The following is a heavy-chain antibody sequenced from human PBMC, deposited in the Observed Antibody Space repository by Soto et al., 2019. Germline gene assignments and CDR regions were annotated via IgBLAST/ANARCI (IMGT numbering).Heavy chain of an antibody. CDR3: ARRNIVARGPDAFAI. J-gene: IGHJ3*02. V-gene: IGHV2-5*02. CDR2: LYGDDDA. Sequence: QITLKESGPPLVKPTQTLTLTCTFSGFSLSTNGVGVAWIRQPPGKALECLALLYGDDDARYCPSLETRLTIDKDTSKSQVVLTMTNMEPVDTATSCCARRNIVARGPDAFAIWGQGTMVTVSS. CDR1: GFSLSTNGVG. D-gene: IGHD5-12*01.